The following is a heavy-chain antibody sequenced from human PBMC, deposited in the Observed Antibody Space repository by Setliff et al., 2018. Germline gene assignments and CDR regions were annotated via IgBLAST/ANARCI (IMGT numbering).Heavy chain of an antibody. CDR1: GFSLTTGGVG. CDR3: AHRRVGNYDSSGNYHSYFDY. D-gene: IGHD3-22*01. CDR2: IYWDDDK. J-gene: IGHJ4*02. V-gene: IGHV2-5*02. Sequence: SGPTLVNPTQTLTLTCTFSGFSLTTGGVGVTWIRQPPGKALEWLALIYWDDDKRYTYSPSLKTRLTVSRDTYRNQVVLTMANMDPVDTATYYCAHRRVGNYDSSGNYHSYFDYWGQGILVTVSS.